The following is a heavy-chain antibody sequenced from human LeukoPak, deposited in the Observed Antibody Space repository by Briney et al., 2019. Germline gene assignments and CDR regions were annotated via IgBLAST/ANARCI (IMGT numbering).Heavy chain of an antibody. CDR3: ARGPYYYDSSGYTISDAFDI. J-gene: IGHJ3*02. CDR1: GYTFTSYG. Sequence: ASVKVSCKASGYTFTSYGISWVRQAPGQGLEWMGWINPNSGGTNYAQKFQGRVTMTRDTPISTAYMELSRLRSDDTAVYYCARGPYYYDSSGYTISDAFDIWGQGTMVTVSS. V-gene: IGHV1-2*02. CDR2: INPNSGGT. D-gene: IGHD3-22*01.